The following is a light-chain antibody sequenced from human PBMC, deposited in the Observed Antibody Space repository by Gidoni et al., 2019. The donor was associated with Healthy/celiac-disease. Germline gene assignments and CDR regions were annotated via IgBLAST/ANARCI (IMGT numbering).Light chain of an antibody. CDR1: SSDVASYHL. Sequence: QSALTQPASVSGSPGQSITISCTGASSDVASYHLVSWCQQHPGKAPNLMIYEGSKRPSGVSNRFSGSKSGNTASLTISGLQAEDEADYYCCSYAGNSTWVFGGGTKLTVL. J-gene: IGLJ3*02. CDR2: EGS. V-gene: IGLV2-23*01. CDR3: CSYAGNSTWV.